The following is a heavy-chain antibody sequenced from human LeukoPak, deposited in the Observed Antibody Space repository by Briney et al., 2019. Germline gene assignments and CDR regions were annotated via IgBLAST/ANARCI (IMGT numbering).Heavy chain of an antibody. Sequence: GASVKVSCKASGYTFTSYGISWVRQAPGQGLEWMGWISAYNGNTNYAQKLQGRVTMTTDTSTSTAHMELRSLRSDDTAVYYCARAYPYYYGSGSFGSGMDVWGQGTTVTVSS. D-gene: IGHD3-10*01. CDR2: ISAYNGNT. V-gene: IGHV1-18*01. CDR3: ARAYPYYYGSGSFGSGMDV. J-gene: IGHJ6*02. CDR1: GYTFTSYG.